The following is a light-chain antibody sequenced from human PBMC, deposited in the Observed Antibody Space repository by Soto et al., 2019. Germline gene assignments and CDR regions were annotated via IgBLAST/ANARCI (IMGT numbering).Light chain of an antibody. CDR3: QQYDSLWT. V-gene: IGKV1-5*01. CDR1: QRISGY. J-gene: IGKJ1*01. Sequence: DIQMTQSPSTLTAAVGDRVSITCRASQRISGYLAWYQQRPGKAPQVLSYDASSLQTGVPSRFSGSGSETEFTLTISILQPDDFATYCCQQYDSLWTFGRGTKVDIK. CDR2: DAS.